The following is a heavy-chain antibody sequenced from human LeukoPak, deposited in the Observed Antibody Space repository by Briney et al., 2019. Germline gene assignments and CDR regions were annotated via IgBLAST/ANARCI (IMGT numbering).Heavy chain of an antibody. Sequence: PSETLSLTCTVSGGSISSYYWSWIRQPPGKGLEWIGYIYYSGGTNYNPSLKSRVTISVDTSKNQFSLKLSSVTAADTAVYNCERDHGRCSSTSCYRWFDPWGQGTLVTVSS. V-gene: IGHV4-59*01. CDR2: IYYSGGT. CDR3: ERDHGRCSSTSCYRWFDP. J-gene: IGHJ5*02. CDR1: GGSISSYY. D-gene: IGHD2-2*02.